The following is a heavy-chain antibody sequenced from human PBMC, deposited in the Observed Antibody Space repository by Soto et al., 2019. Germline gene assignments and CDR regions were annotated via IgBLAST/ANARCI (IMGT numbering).Heavy chain of an antibody. CDR3: AMTIPRSDYYYYAMDV. V-gene: IGHV1-3*04. D-gene: IGHD3-3*01. CDR1: GYTFSRHA. J-gene: IGHJ6*02. CDR2: FITGNANT. Sequence: QVQLVQSGAEVKKPGASVKVSCKASGYTFSRHAIHWVRQAPGQRPEWMGWFITGNANTRYSQKFQGRVTITWDTFASTAYMELSSLRSEDTSVYYCAMTIPRSDYYYYAMDVWGQGTKVTVSS.